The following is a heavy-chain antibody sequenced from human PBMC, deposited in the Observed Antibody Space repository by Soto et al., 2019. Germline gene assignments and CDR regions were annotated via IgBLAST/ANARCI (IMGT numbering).Heavy chain of an antibody. CDR1: GFTFSSYG. Sequence: QVQLVESGGGVVQPGRSLRLSCAASGFTFSSYGMHWVRQAPGKGLEWVAVIWYDGSNKYYADSVKGRFTISRDNSKNTLYLQMTSLRAEDTAVYYCGREGTYCSGGSCYPHFDYWGQGTLVTVSS. V-gene: IGHV3-33*01. J-gene: IGHJ4*02. CDR3: GREGTYCSGGSCYPHFDY. D-gene: IGHD2-15*01. CDR2: IWYDGSNK.